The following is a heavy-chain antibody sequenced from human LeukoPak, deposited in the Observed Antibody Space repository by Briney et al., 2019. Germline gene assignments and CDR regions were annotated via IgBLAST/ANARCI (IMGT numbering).Heavy chain of an antibody. Sequence: GGCLSLSCTASESTFSSFPISWVRQAPGGGRGWISSISSSGSLIYYADSLKGRFTVSRDNAKNSLYVQMNSLRAEDTALYYCAKIGVSGQWYFDLWGRGTLVTVSS. J-gene: IGHJ2*01. D-gene: IGHD5/OR15-5a*01. CDR1: ESTFSSFP. V-gene: IGHV3-21*01. CDR2: ISSSGSLI. CDR3: AKIGVSGQWYFDL.